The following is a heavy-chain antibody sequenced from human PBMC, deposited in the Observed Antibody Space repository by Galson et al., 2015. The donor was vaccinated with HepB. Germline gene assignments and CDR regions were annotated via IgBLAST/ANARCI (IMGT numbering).Heavy chain of an antibody. J-gene: IGHJ4*02. CDR3: VRSGDFSGYSSR. D-gene: IGHD6-13*01. CDR2: IRSKATNFAA. V-gene: IGHV3-73*01. Sequence: SLRLSCAASGFTFGGSAIHWVRQASGKGPEWIGHIRSKATNFAALYVPSLKGRFTIPRDDSKNLAYLHMRSLKTDDTAVYYCVRSGDFSGYSSRWGQGTLVTVSS. CDR1: GFTFGGSA.